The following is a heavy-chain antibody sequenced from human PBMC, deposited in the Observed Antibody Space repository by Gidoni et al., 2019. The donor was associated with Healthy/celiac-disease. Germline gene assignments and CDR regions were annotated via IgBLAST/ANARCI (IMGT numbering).Heavy chain of an antibody. D-gene: IGHD3-10*01. CDR3: ARDTANSRGWANVFDI. CDR2: IYTSGST. V-gene: IGHV4-61*02. J-gene: IGHJ3*02. CDR1: GGSISSGSYY. Sequence: QVHLQESGPGVVKPSQTLSLTCPVSGGSISSGSYYWSWIRQPAGKGLEWIGRIYTSGSTNYNPSLKSRVTISVDTSKNQFSLKLSSVTAADTAVYYCARDTANSRGWANVFDIWGQGTMVTVSS.